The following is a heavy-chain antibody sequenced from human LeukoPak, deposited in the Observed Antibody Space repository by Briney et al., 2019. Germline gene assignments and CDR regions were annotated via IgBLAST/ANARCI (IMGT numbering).Heavy chain of an antibody. J-gene: IGHJ2*01. CDR2: IWYDGSNK. V-gene: IGHV3-33*03. CDR1: GFTFSSYG. CDR3: ASRAAAHWYFDL. Sequence: GRSLRLSCAASGFTFSSYGMHWVRQAPGKGLEWVAVIWYDGSNKYYADSVKGRFTISRDNAKNSLYLQMNSLRAEDTAVYYCASRAAAHWYFDLWGRGTLVTVSS. D-gene: IGHD6-13*01.